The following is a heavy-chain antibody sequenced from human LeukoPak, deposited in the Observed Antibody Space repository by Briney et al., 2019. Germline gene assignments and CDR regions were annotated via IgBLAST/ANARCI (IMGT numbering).Heavy chain of an antibody. CDR1: GFTFRSYG. CDR2: IRYDENSK. V-gene: IGHV3-30*02. J-gene: IGHJ6*03. D-gene: IGHD5-18*01. Sequence: PGGSLRLSCEASGFTFRSYGMHWVRQAPGKGLEWVAFIRYDENSKYYADSVQGRFTISRDNSKNTLYLQMNSLRAEDTAVYYCAKDARGRSYGATYYYYMDVWGKGTTVTVSS. CDR3: AKDARGRSYGATYYYYMDV.